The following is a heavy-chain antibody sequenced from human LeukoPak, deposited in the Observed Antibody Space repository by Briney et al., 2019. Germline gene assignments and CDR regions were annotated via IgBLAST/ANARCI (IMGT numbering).Heavy chain of an antibody. J-gene: IGHJ6*04. Sequence: GGPLRLSCAASGFPFSSYEMNWAPQAPGKGLEGVSYTSTRGATIYYADSVKGRSPITRDNAKNSLYLQMNNLRAEDTAVYYCARRVRLPDYYGSGGKCYYGMDVWGKGTTVTVSS. CDR2: TSTRGATI. CDR3: ARRVRLPDYYGSGGKCYYGMDV. D-gene: IGHD3-10*01. V-gene: IGHV3-48*03. CDR1: GFPFSSYE.